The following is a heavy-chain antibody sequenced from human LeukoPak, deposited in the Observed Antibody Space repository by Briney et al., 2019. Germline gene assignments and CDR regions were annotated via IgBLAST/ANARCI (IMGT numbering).Heavy chain of an antibody. CDR3: ARNDYFGINDGMDV. CDR1: NVSFSNSY. V-gene: IGHV4-59*12. CDR2: IYHSGST. J-gene: IGHJ6*02. D-gene: IGHD2/OR15-2a*01. Sequence: SETLSLTCTVSNVSFSNSYWTWIRQPPGKGLEYIGYIYHSGSTNHNPSLKSRVTISVDMSKNQFSLRLSSVTAADTAVYYCARNDYFGINDGMDVWGQGTTVTVS.